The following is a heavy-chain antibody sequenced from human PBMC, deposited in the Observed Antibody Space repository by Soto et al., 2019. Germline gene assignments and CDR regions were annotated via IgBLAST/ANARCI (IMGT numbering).Heavy chain of an antibody. CDR1: GYTFTSYG. V-gene: IGHV1-18*01. CDR3: ARDGPHRHVDHGDYEDENWFDP. CDR2: ISAYNGNT. Sequence: QFQLVQSGAEVKKPGASVKVSCKASGYTFTSYGISWVRQAPGQGREWMGGISAYNGNTNYAQKLQGRVTMTTDTSTSTAYMELRSLSSDDTAVYYCARDGPHRHVDHGDYEDENWFDPWGQGPLVTVSS. D-gene: IGHD4-17*01. J-gene: IGHJ5*02.